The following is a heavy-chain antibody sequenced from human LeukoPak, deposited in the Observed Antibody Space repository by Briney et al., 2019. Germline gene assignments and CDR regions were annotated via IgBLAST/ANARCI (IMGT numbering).Heavy chain of an antibody. V-gene: IGHV5-51*01. CDR2: IYPGDSDT. CDR1: GYNFTNYW. J-gene: IGHJ4*02. CDR3: ARRRDGYNYVGTDY. Sequence: GESLKISCKGSGYNFTNYWIGWVRQMPGKGLEWMGIIYPGDSDTTYSPSFQGQVTISADRSISTAYLQWSSLKASDTAMYYCARRRDGYNYVGTDYWGQGTLVTVSS. D-gene: IGHD5-24*01.